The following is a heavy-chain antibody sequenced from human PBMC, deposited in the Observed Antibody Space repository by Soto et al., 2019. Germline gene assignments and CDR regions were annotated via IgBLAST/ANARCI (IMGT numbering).Heavy chain of an antibody. D-gene: IGHD1-26*01. CDR3: AREAGVVGANYFGY. V-gene: IGHV4-30-2*01. Sequence: SETLSLTCGVSGGSMTSGGHPWAWIRQPPGKGLEWIGYISHIGSAFYTPSLMGRATISVDRSKNQFHLSLNFVTAADTAVYYCAREAGVVGANYFGYWGQGILVTVSS. CDR2: ISHIGSA. CDR1: GGSMTSGGHP. J-gene: IGHJ4*02.